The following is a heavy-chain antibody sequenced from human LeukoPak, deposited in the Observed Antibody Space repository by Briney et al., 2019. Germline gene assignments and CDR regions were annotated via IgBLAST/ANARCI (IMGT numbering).Heavy chain of an antibody. CDR3: ASYPRSIPTPPFDC. CDR2: INPNNGDT. V-gene: IGHV1-2*02. CDR1: GYTFTAQY. Sequence: GASVKVSCKASGYTFTAQYMHWVRQAPGQGLEWMGWINPNNGDTKYAQSFLGRVTMTRDTSTTTAYMELSSLRSDDTAVYFCASYPRSIPTPPFDCWGQGTLVTVSS. J-gene: IGHJ4*02. D-gene: IGHD2-21*01.